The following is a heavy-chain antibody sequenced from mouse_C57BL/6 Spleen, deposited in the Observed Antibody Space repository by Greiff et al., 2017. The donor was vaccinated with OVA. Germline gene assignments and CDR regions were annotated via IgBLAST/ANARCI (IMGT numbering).Heavy chain of an antibody. J-gene: IGHJ4*01. CDR1: GYTFTDYY. Sequence: VKLVESGAELVRPGASVKLSCKASGYTFTDYYINWVKQRPGQGLEWIARIYPGSGNTYYNEKFKGKATLTAEKSSSTAYMQLSSLTSEDSAVYFCARGRGYAMDYWGQGTSVTVSS. V-gene: IGHV1-76*01. CDR2: IYPGSGNT. CDR3: ARGRGYAMDY.